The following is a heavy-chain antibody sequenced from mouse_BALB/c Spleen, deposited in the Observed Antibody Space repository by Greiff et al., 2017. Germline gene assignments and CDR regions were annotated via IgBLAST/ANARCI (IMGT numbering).Heavy chain of an antibody. CDR3: ARVHYYGSSYPYAMDY. V-gene: IGHV5-6-3*01. CDR2: INSNGGST. D-gene: IGHD1-1*01. J-gene: IGHJ4*01. CDR1: GFTFSSYG. Sequence: EVQRVESGGGLVKPGGSLKLSCAASGFTFSSYGMSWVRQTPDKRLELVATINSNGGSTYYPDSVKGRFTISRDNAKNTLYLQMSSLKSEDTAMYYCARVHYYGSSYPYAMDYWGQGTSVTVSS.